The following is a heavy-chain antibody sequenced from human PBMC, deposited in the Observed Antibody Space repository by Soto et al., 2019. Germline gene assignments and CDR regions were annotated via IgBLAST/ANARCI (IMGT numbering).Heavy chain of an antibody. V-gene: IGHV1-2*04. J-gene: IGHJ4*02. CDR1: GYTFTGYY. Sequence: ASVKVSCKXSGYTFTGYYMHWVRQAPGQGLEWMGWINPNSGGTNYAQKFQGWVTMTRDTSISTAYMELSRLRSDDTAVYYCARVGCSGGSCSNYYFDYWGQGTLVTVSS. CDR3: ARVGCSGGSCSNYYFDY. D-gene: IGHD2-15*01. CDR2: INPNSGGT.